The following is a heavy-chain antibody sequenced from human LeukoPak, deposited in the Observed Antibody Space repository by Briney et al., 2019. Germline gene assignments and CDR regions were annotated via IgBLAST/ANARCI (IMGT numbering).Heavy chain of an antibody. D-gene: IGHD6-13*01. J-gene: IGHJ6*03. CDR1: GGTFSSYA. Sequence: ASVKVSCKASGGTFSSYAISWVRQAPGQGLEWMGGIIPIFGTANYAQKFQGRVTITTDESTSTAYMELSSLRSEDTAVYYCARDGGYIAAAGGYYYYMDVWGKGTTVTVSS. CDR2: IIPIFGTA. V-gene: IGHV1-69*05. CDR3: ARDGGYIAAAGGYYYYMDV.